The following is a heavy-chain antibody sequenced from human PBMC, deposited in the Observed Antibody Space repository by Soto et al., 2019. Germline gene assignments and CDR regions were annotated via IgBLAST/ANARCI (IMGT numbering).Heavy chain of an antibody. D-gene: IGHD6-19*01. Sequence: EVQLVESGGGLVKPGGSLRLSCAASGFTFNTYSMNWVRQAPGKGLEWVSGISSSSRHIYYADSVKGRFTISRDNAKSSLFLQMNSLRAEDTAVYYCARDSGSGWTLDYWGQGTLVTVSS. V-gene: IGHV3-21*01. J-gene: IGHJ4*02. CDR3: ARDSGSGWTLDY. CDR1: GFTFNTYS. CDR2: ISSSSRHI.